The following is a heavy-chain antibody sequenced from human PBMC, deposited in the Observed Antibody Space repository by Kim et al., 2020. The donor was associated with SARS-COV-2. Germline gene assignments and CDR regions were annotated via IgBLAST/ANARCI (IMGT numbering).Heavy chain of an antibody. D-gene: IGHD5-18*01. J-gene: IGHJ4*02. CDR3: ARGGAYSYVPVDY. V-gene: IGHV3-21*01. CDR2: ISSSSSYI. CDR1: GFTFSSYS. Sequence: GGSLRLSCAASGFTFSSYSMNWVRQAPGKGLEWVSSISSSSSYIYYADSVKGRFTISRDNAKNSLYLQMNSLRAEDTAVYYCARGGAYSYVPVDYWGQGTLVTVSS.